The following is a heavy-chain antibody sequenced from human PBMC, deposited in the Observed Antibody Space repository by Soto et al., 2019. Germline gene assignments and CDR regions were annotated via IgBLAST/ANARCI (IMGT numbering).Heavy chain of an antibody. V-gene: IGHV1-2*02. J-gene: IGHJ4*02. CDR2: INPDSGVT. Sequence: QVQLVQSGAEVKKPGASVKVSCEASGYTFTGYYIHWVRQAPGQGLEWMGWINPDSGVTNNAQKFQGRVTMTGDTSISTAYMDLSRLRSDDTAVYYCARDTGRSLASARFDDWGQGTLVTVSS. D-gene: IGHD2-8*02. CDR1: GYTFTGYY. CDR3: ARDTGRSLASARFDD.